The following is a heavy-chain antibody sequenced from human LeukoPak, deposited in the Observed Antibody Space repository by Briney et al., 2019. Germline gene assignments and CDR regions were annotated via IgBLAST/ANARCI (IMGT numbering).Heavy chain of an antibody. V-gene: IGHV4-34*01. CDR2: INHSGST. CDR1: GGSFSGYY. CDR3: ARTSSSGWSKYYFGY. Sequence: SETLSLTCAVYGGSFSGYYWSWIRQPPGKGLEWIGEINHSGSTNYNPSLKSRVTISVDTSKNQFSLKLSSVTAADTAVYYCARTSSSGWSKYYFGYWGQGTLVTVSS. D-gene: IGHD6-19*01. J-gene: IGHJ4*02.